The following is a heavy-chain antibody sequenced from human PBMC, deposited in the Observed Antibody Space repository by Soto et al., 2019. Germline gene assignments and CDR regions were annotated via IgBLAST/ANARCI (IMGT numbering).Heavy chain of an antibody. D-gene: IGHD3-10*01. Sequence: SVKVSCKASGGTFSSYTMSWVPQAPGQGLEWMGRIIPILGIANYAQKFQGRVTITADKSTSTAYMELSSLRSEDTAVYYCARDVRFGELLYAFDIWGQGTMVTVSS. CDR2: IIPILGIA. V-gene: IGHV1-69*04. CDR1: GGTFSSYT. J-gene: IGHJ3*02. CDR3: ARDVRFGELLYAFDI.